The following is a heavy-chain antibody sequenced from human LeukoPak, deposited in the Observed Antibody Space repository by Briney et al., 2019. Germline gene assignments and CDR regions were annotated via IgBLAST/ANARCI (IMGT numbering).Heavy chain of an antibody. CDR2: IYSGGST. CDR1: GFTVSSNY. Sequence: GGSLRLSCAASGFTVSSNYMSWVRQAPGKGLEWVSVIYSGGSTYYADSVKGRFTISRDNSKNTLYLQMNSLRAEDTAVYYCAREDVYYYYMDVWGKGTTVTVSS. D-gene: IGHD3-10*02. J-gene: IGHJ6*03. CDR3: AREDVYYYYMDV. V-gene: IGHV3-53*05.